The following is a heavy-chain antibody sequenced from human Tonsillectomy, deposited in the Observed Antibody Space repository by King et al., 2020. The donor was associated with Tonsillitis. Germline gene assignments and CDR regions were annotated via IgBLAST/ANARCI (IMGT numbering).Heavy chain of an antibody. J-gene: IGHJ4*02. Sequence: VQLVQSGAEVKKPGASVRVSCKPSGYTFTSYGITWVRQAPGQGLEWMGWISAHNGKTNYAQKFQGRVSMTADTSTSTAYMELTSLRSDDTAVYFCAADTYYYESSGYSRFNYWGPGTLVTVSS. CDR1: GYTFTSYG. CDR2: ISAHNGKT. CDR3: AADTYYYESSGYSRFNY. D-gene: IGHD3-22*01. V-gene: IGHV1-18*01.